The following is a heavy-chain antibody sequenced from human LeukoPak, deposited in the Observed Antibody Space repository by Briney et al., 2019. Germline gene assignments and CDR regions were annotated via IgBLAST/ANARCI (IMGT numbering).Heavy chain of an antibody. CDR1: GGTFSSYA. V-gene: IGHV1-69*13. Sequence: SVKVSCKASGGTFSSYAISWVRQAPGQGLEWMGGIIPIFGTANYAQKFQGRVTITADESTSTAYMELSSLRSEDTAVYYCARGGGGLWLPIASRNYFDYWGQGTLVTVSS. J-gene: IGHJ4*02. CDR3: ARGGGGLWLPIASRNYFDY. CDR2: IIPIFGTA. D-gene: IGHD5-18*01.